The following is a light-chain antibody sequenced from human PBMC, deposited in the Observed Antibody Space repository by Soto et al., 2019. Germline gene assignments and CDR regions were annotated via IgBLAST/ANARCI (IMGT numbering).Light chain of an antibody. J-gene: IGLJ1*01. CDR3: AAWDDSLNGYV. CDR2: SNN. Sequence: QSVLTQPPSASGTPGQRVTISCSGSSSNIGSNTVNWYQQLPGTAPKLLIYSNNHRPSGVPDRFSGSKSGTSASLAISGPQSEDEADYYCAAWDDSLNGYVFGSGTKLTVL. CDR1: SSNIGSNT. V-gene: IGLV1-44*01.